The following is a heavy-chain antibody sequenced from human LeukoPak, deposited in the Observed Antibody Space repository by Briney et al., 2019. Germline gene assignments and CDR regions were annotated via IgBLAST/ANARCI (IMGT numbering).Heavy chain of an antibody. CDR1: GFTFRSYA. D-gene: IGHD1-26*01. CDR3: AKARVGAIDFDY. Sequence: GGSLRLSCAASGFTFRSYAMSWVRQAPGKGLEWVSGISGRGGSTYYADSVKGRFTISRDNSKNTLYLQMNSLRAEDTAVYYCAKARVGAIDFDYWGQGTLVTVSS. J-gene: IGHJ4*02. V-gene: IGHV3-23*01. CDR2: ISGRGGST.